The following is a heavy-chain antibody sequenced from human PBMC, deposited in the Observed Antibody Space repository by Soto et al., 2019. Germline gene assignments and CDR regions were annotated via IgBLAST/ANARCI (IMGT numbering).Heavy chain of an antibody. CDR2: INAGNGNT. CDR1: RYTYTSYA. CDR3: ARDTSDY. J-gene: IGHJ4*02. V-gene: IGHV1-3*01. Sequence: VKPSSKASRYTYTSYAMHWVRQAPGQRLEWMGWINAGNGNTKYSQKFQGRVTITRDTSASTAYMELSSLRSEDTAVYYCARDTSDYWGQGTLVTVSS.